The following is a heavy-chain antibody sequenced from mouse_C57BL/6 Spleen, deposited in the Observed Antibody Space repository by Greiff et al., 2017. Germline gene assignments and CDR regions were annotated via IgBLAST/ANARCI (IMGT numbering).Heavy chain of an antibody. D-gene: IGHD2-3*01. CDR1: GYTFTSYW. V-gene: IGHV1-61*01. CDR2: IYPSDSET. J-gene: IGHJ3*01. CDR3: ARSRDYDGYLFAY. Sequence: VQLQQPGAELVRPGSSVKLSCKASGYTFTSYWMDWVKQRPGQGLEWIGNIYPSDSETHYNQKFKDKATLTVDKSSSTAYMQLSSLTSEDSTVYYCARSRDYDGYLFAYWGQGTLVTVSA.